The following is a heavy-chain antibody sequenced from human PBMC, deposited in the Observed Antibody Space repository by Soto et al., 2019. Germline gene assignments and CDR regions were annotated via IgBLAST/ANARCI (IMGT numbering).Heavy chain of an antibody. Sequence: GGSLRLSCAASGFTFSSYWMSWVRQAPGKGLEWVANIKQDGSEKYYVDSVKGRFTISRDNAKNSLYLQMNSLRAEDTAVYYCAKPQGSDDVIAGIFDYWGQGTLVTVSS. CDR1: GFTFSSYW. J-gene: IGHJ4*02. CDR3: AKPQGSDDVIAGIFDY. V-gene: IGHV3-7*05. CDR2: IKQDGSEK. D-gene: IGHD6-13*01.